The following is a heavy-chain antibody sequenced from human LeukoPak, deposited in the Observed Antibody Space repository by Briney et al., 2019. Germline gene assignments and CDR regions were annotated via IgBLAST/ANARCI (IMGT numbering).Heavy chain of an antibody. CDR3: AKHRFESGGYHSTD. CDR1: GFTFSKYR. J-gene: IGHJ4*02. Sequence: GGSLRLSCAASGFTFSKYRLHWVRQAPGKGLVWVSYINSGGGHTDYADSVRGRFTISRDDAKNTLYLQMNSLRDEDTAVYYCAKHRFESGGYHSTDWGQGTLVTVSS. CDR2: INSGGGHT. D-gene: IGHD3-22*01. V-gene: IGHV3-74*01.